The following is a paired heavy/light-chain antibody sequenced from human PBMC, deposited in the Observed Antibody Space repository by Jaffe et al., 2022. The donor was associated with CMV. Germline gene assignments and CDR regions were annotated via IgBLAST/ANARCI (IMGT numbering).Heavy chain of an antibody. CDR3: ARTYDSSGYYFRTHWGPPYYFDY. D-gene: IGHD3-22*01. CDR1: GFSLSTSGMC. CDR2: IDWDDDK. V-gene: IGHV2-70*01. Sequence: QVTLRESGPALVKPTQTLTLTCTFSGFSLSTSGMCVSWIRQPPGKALEWLALIDWDDDKYYSTSLKTRLTISKDTSKNQVVLTMTNMDPVDTATYYCARTYDSSGYYFRTHWGPPYYFDYWGQGTLVTVSS. J-gene: IGHJ4*02.
Light chain of an antibody. CDR1: SSDVGGYNY. CDR2: EVS. Sequence: QSALTQPPSASGSPGQSVTISCTGTSSDVGGYNYVSWYQQHPGKAPKLMIYEVSKRPSGVPDRFSGSKSGNTASLTVSGLQAEDEADYYCSSYAGSNIVVFGGGTKLTVL. CDR3: SSYAGSNIVV. J-gene: IGLJ2*01. V-gene: IGLV2-8*01.